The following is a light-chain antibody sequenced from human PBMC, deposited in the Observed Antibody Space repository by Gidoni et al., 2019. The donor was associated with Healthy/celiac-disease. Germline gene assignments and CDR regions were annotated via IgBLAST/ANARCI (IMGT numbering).Light chain of an antibody. J-gene: IGLJ1*01. Sequence: QSALTQPPSASGSPGQSVPISCTGTSSDVGGYNYVSWYQQHPGKAPKLMIYAVSKRPSGVPDRFSGSKSGTTASLTVSGLQAEDEADYYCSSYAGSNNFVVFGTGTKVTVL. CDR3: SSYAGSNNFVV. V-gene: IGLV2-8*01. CDR1: SSDVGGYNY. CDR2: AVS.